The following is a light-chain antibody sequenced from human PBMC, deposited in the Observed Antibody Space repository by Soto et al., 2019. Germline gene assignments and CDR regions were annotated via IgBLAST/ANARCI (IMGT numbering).Light chain of an antibody. J-gene: IGKJ1*01. CDR2: GAT. CDR1: QSVSSDY. V-gene: IGKV3D-20*02. Sequence: IVLTQSPGTLSMSPGERATLSCRASQSVSSDYLAWYQQKPGQAPRLLIYGATSRGTGSPDRFSGSGSGTDFTLTISSLEPEDFAVYYCQQRGNRPPWTFGQGTKVDIK. CDR3: QQRGNRPPWT.